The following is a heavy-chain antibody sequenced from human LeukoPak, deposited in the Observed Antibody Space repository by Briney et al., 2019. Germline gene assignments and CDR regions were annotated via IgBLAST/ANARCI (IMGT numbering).Heavy chain of an antibody. D-gene: IGHD3-22*01. Sequence: SETLSLTCTVSGGSIGSYYWSWIRQPPGKGLEWIGYIYYSGSTNYNPSLKSRVTISVDTSKNQFSLKLSSVTAADTAVYYCARVDYDSSGPYYFDYWGQGTLVTVSS. CDR1: GGSIGSYY. J-gene: IGHJ4*02. CDR3: ARVDYDSSGPYYFDY. CDR2: IYYSGST. V-gene: IGHV4-59*01.